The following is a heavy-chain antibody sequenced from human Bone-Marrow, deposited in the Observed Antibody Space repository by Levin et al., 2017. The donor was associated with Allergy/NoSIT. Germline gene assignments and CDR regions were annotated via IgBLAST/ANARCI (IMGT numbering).Heavy chain of an antibody. D-gene: IGHD5-24*01. J-gene: IGHJ3*02. CDR3: ARDRGDGYNAWSAFDI. V-gene: IGHV3-30*03. Sequence: GESLKISCAASGFTFSSYALHWVRQTPGRGLEWVALISYDGSTTYYTDPVRGRFTVSRDNSRKRLNLQMNSLRPEDSAVYYCARDRGDGYNAWSAFDIWGLGTKVTGS. CDR2: ISYDGSTT. CDR1: GFTFSSYA.